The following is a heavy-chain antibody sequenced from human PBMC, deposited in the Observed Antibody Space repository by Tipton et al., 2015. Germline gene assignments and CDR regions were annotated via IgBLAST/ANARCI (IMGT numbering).Heavy chain of an antibody. CDR1: SDSISKYY. CDR3: ARARGIRAGLVDS. Sequence: GSLRLSCSVSSDSISKYYWIWIRQPPGKELEWIGYIQYSGSTNYNPSLKSRVTISVDTSKTQFSLHLSSVTAADTAVYYCARARGIRAGLVDSWGQGTLVTVSP. V-gene: IGHV4-59*01. D-gene: IGHD5-12*01. CDR2: IQYSGST. J-gene: IGHJ4*02.